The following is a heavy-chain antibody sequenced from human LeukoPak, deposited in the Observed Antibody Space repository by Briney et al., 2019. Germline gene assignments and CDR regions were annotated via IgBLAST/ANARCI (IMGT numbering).Heavy chain of an antibody. CDR2: ISPYNGNT. D-gene: IGHD3-10*01. CDR3: AREREVIILGASYYYMDV. Sequence: ASVRVSCKASGYPFNTYGFNWVRQAPGQGLEWVGWISPYNGNTNYAQKFQGKLTLATDTSSSTAYMELKSLTSDDTAVYYRAREREVIILGASYYYMDVWGKGTTVTVSS. CDR1: GYPFNTYG. V-gene: IGHV1-18*01. J-gene: IGHJ6*03.